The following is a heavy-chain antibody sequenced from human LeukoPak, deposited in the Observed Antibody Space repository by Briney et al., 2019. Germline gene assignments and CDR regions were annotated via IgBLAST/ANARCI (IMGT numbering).Heavy chain of an antibody. CDR3: ATVFFSDYYDSSGYYYDY. V-gene: IGHV1-24*01. CDR1: GYTLTELS. D-gene: IGHD3-22*01. Sequence: ASVKVSCKVSGYTLTELSMHWVRQAPGKGLEWMGGFDPEDGETIYAQKFQGRVTMTEDTSTDTAYMELSSLRSEDTAVYYCATVFFSDYYDSSGYYYDYWGQGTLVTVSS. J-gene: IGHJ4*02. CDR2: FDPEDGET.